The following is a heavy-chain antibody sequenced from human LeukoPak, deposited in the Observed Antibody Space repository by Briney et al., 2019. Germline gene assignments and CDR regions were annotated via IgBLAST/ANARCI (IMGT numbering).Heavy chain of an antibody. Sequence: GGSLRLSCAASGFAFRRHNMHWARQAPGKGLEWISLIEDNGRDKFYADSVRGRLTISRDNSKNTLYLQINSLRVEDTAAYYCVKDSGTYSFDYWGQGTLVTVSS. CDR2: IEDNGRDK. V-gene: IGHV3-30*02. J-gene: IGHJ4*02. CDR1: GFAFRRHN. D-gene: IGHD1-26*01. CDR3: VKDSGTYSFDY.